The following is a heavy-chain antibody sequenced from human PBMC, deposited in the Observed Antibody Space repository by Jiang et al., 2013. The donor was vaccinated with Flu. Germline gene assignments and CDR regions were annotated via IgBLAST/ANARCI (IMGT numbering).Heavy chain of an antibody. Sequence: SLTCAVYGGSFSGYYWSWIRQPPGKGLEWIGEINHSGSTNYNPSLKSRVTISVDTSKNQFSLKLSSVTAADTAVYYCARGSRVTTVTTRMSKYFDYWGQGTLVTVSS. CDR2: INHSGST. CDR1: GGSFSGYY. D-gene: IGHD4-17*01. CDR3: ARGSRVTTVTTRMSKYFDY. V-gene: IGHV4-34*01. J-gene: IGHJ4*02.